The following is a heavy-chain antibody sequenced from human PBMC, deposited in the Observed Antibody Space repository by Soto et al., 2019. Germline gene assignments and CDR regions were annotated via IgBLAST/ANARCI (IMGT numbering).Heavy chain of an antibody. V-gene: IGHV1-18*01. CDR3: ARDRYDFWSGYSIDS. CDR2: ISVYNGNT. CDR1: GYTFTSYG. D-gene: IGHD3-3*01. J-gene: IGHJ4*02. Sequence: QVQLVQSGAEVKKPGASVKASCKASGYTFTSYGITWVRQAPGQGLEWMGWISVYNGNTNYAQKFQGRVTMTTDTSTSTAYVELRSLRSDDTAVYYCARDRYDFWSGYSIDSWGQGTLVTVSS.